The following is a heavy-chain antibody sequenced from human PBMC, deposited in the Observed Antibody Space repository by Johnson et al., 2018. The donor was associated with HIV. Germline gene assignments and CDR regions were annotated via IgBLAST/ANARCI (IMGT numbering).Heavy chain of an antibody. CDR1: GFSVSSNY. CDR3: TRLAPDYDDGHLDSFDI. J-gene: IGHJ3*02. V-gene: IGHV3-66*02. Sequence: VQLVESGGGLVQPGGSLRLSCAASGFSVSSNYMTWVRQAPGKGLEWVSVIYSGGTTWYADSVKGRFTISRDNSRDTVHLQMNSLRSEDTAVYYCTRLAPDYDDGHLDSFDIWGQGTMVTVSS. D-gene: IGHD4-17*01. CDR2: IYSGGTT.